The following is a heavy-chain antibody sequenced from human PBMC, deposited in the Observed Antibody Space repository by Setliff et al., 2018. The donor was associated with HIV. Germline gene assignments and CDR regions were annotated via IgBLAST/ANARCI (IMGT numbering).Heavy chain of an antibody. J-gene: IGHJ4*02. D-gene: IGHD3-10*01. CDR1: GFTFSTYW. Sequence: PGGSLRLSCAASGFTFSTYWMGWIRQVPGKGLEWVANIKADGSEKYYMNSVKGRFTISRDNAKKSLYLQMNSLRTEDTAIYYCARSITTVVRGLDFWGQGTLVTVSS. V-gene: IGHV3-7*03. CDR3: ARSITTVVRGLDF. CDR2: IKADGSEK.